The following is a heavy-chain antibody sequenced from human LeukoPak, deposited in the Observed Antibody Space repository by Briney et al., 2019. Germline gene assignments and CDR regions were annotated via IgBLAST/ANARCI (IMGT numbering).Heavy chain of an antibody. D-gene: IGHD2-2*01. CDR2: ISGSGGST. CDR1: GFTFSSYA. CDR3: AKGYCSSTSCYPTHEYFQH. Sequence: GGSLRLSCAASGFTFSSYAMHWVRQAPGKGLEWVSAISGSGGSTYYADSVKGRFTISRDNSKNPLYLQMNSLRAEDTAVYYCAKGYCSSTSCYPTHEYFQHWGQGTLVTVSS. V-gene: IGHV3-23*01. J-gene: IGHJ1*01.